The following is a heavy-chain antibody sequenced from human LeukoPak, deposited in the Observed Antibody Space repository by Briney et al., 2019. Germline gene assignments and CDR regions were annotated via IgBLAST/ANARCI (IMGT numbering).Heavy chain of an antibody. Sequence: PSETLSLTCAVSGGSISSSNWWSWVRQPPGKGLEWIGEIYHSGSTNYNPSLKSRVTISVDKSKNQFSLKLGSVTAADTAVYYCARDRGDSSGWYFHDAFDIWGQGTMVTVSS. D-gene: IGHD6-19*01. CDR3: ARDRGDSSGWYFHDAFDI. J-gene: IGHJ3*02. CDR2: IYHSGST. CDR1: GGSISSSNW. V-gene: IGHV4-4*02.